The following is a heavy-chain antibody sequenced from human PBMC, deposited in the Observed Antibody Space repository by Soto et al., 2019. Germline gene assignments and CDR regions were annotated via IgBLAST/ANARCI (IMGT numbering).Heavy chain of an antibody. Sequence: QVQLVQSGAEVKKPGSSVKVSCKASGGTFSSYAISWVRQAPGQGLEWMGGIIPIFGTANYAQKFQGRVTITADESTSTAYMELSSLRSEDTAVYYCARAPSHGYGDYVSLYYYYGMDVWGQGTTVTVSS. D-gene: IGHD4-17*01. CDR2: IIPIFGTA. V-gene: IGHV1-69*01. J-gene: IGHJ6*02. CDR3: ARAPSHGYGDYVSLYYYYGMDV. CDR1: GGTFSSYA.